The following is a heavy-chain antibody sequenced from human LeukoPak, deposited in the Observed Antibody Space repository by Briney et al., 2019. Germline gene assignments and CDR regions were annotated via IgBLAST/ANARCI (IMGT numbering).Heavy chain of an antibody. D-gene: IGHD2-2*01. J-gene: IGHJ5*02. CDR2: INHSGST. Sequence: PSETLSLTCAVYGGSFSGYYWSWIRPPPGKGLEWIGEINHSGSTNYNPSLKSRVTISVDTAKNQYSLKLSTVTAADTAVSYCSRGWGVPAERWFDPWGQGTLVTVSS. CDR3: SRGWGVPAERWFDP. V-gene: IGHV4-34*01. CDR1: GGSFSGYY.